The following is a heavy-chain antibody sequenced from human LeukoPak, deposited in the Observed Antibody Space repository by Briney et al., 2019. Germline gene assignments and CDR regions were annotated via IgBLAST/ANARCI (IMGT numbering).Heavy chain of an antibody. Sequence: GGSLRLSCAASGFTFSSYGMHWVRQAPGKGLEWVAVISYDGSNKYYADSVKGRFTISRDNSKNTLYVQMNSLRAEDTAVYYCAKGPLTEVAGTTWDYWGQGTPVTVSS. J-gene: IGHJ4*02. D-gene: IGHD6-19*01. CDR3: AKGPLTEVAGTTWDY. V-gene: IGHV3-30*12. CDR2: ISYDGSNK. CDR1: GFTFSSYG.